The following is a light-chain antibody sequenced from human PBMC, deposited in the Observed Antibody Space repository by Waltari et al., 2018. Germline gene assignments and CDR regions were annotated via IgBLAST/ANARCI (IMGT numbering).Light chain of an antibody. J-gene: IGLJ6*01. CDR3: ALFMGSDISV. V-gene: IGLV8-61*01. Sequence: TVVTQEPSLSVSPGGTVTLTCGLNSGSVSTNYSPSWYQQTPGQPPRMLVYNTKTRPSGIPGRFSGSILGNKAALTITGAQADDECDYYCALFMGSDISVFGNGTKLSVL. CDR1: SGSVSTNYS. CDR2: NTK.